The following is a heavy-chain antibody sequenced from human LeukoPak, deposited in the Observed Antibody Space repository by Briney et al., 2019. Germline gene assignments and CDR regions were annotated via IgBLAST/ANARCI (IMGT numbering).Heavy chain of an antibody. V-gene: IGHV5-51*01. CDR3: ARQPIAGIAVPYYYYMDV. Sequence: GESLKISCKGSGYSFTSYWIGWVRQMPGKGLEWMGIIYPGDSDTRYSPSFKGQVTISADKSISTAYLQWSSLKASDTAMYYCARQPIAGIAVPYYYYMDVWGKGTTVTVSS. J-gene: IGHJ6*03. CDR1: GYSFTSYW. CDR2: IYPGDSDT. D-gene: IGHD6-19*01.